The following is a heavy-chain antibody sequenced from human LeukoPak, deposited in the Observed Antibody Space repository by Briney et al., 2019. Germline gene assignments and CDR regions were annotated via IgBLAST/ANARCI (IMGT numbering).Heavy chain of an antibody. CDR1: GFTFSSYA. Sequence: GGSLRLSCAASGFTFSSYAINWVRQAPGKGLEWVSSISGSGGSTYYADSVKGRFTISRDNSKNTLYLQMNSLRAEDTAVYYCARDGSGWYGVSDYWGQGTLVTVSS. CDR3: ARDGSGWYGVSDY. D-gene: IGHD6-19*01. V-gene: IGHV3-23*01. J-gene: IGHJ4*02. CDR2: ISGSGGST.